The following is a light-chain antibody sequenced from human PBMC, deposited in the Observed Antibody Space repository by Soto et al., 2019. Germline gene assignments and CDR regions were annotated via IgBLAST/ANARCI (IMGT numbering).Light chain of an antibody. J-gene: IGKJ2*01. CDR1: QSISSY. CDR3: QQSYCTPRT. CDR2: AAS. Sequence: DIQMTQSPSSLSASVGDRVTITCRASQSISSYLNWYQQKPGKVPKLLIYAASSLQSGVPSRFSGSGSGTDFTLTISSLQPEDFATYYCQQSYCTPRTFGQGTKLEIK. V-gene: IGKV1-39*01.